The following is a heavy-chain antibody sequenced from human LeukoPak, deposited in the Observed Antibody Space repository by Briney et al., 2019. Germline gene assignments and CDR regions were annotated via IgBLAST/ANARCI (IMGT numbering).Heavy chain of an antibody. D-gene: IGHD3-22*01. V-gene: IGHV3-30*03. CDR3: ARSPQYYDSSGFI. CDR2: ISYDGSNK. CDR1: GFTFSSYG. Sequence: PGGSLRLSCAASGFTFSSYGMHWVRQAPGEGLEWVAVISYDGSNKYYADSVKGRFTISRDNAKNSLYLQMNSLRAEDTAVYYCARSPQYYDSSGFIWGQGTMVTVSS. J-gene: IGHJ3*02.